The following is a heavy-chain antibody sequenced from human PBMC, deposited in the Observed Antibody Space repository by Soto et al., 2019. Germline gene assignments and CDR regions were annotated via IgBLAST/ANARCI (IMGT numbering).Heavy chain of an antibody. Sequence: PSETLSLTCAVYGGSFSGYYWSWIRQPPGKGLESIGEINHSGSTNYNPSLKSRVTISVDTSKNQFSLKLSSVTAADTAVYYCAGGATVTTKKYWYFDLWGRGTLVTASS. D-gene: IGHD4-17*01. CDR3: AGGATVTTKKYWYFDL. V-gene: IGHV4-34*01. J-gene: IGHJ2*01. CDR2: INHSGST. CDR1: GGSFSGYY.